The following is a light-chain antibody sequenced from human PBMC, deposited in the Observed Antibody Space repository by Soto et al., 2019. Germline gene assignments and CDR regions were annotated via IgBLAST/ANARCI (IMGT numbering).Light chain of an antibody. V-gene: IGKV1D-12*01. CDR2: AAS. CDR3: QQANSFPWP. J-gene: IGKJ1*01. Sequence: DIQMTQSPSSVSASVGDRVTITCRASQDISGWLAWFQQKPGKAPNLLIYAASILQSGVPSRFSGSGSGTDFTLTITYLQPEDFATYYRQQANSFPWPVGQGTKGESK. CDR1: QDISGW.